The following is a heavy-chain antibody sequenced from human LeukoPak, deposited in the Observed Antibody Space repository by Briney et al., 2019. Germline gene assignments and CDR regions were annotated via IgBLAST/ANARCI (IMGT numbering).Heavy chain of an antibody. V-gene: IGHV4-39*01. Sequence: SETLSLTYSVSGDSVSSSGHFWGCIRHSPGTGPEWIGSIYPSGTTYYNPSLKNRVTISVHTSRNQLSLKLNSVTAADTSVYYCAALAVAGTSEGYWGQGSLIIVSS. D-gene: IGHD6-19*01. CDR1: GDSVSSSGHF. J-gene: IGHJ4*01. CDR3: AALAVAGTSEGY. CDR2: IYPSGTT.